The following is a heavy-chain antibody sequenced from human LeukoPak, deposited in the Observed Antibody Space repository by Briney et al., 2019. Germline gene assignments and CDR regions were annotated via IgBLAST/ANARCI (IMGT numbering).Heavy chain of an antibody. J-gene: IGHJ4*02. Sequence: GGSLRLSCAASGFTFSTHWMIWVRQAPGKGLEWVANVKQDGSEKYYVDSVKGRFTISRVNAKNSLYLLMNSLRAEDTAVYYCATGRAAHLFDFWGQGTLVTVSS. CDR2: VKQDGSEK. CDR3: ATGRAAHLFDF. CDR1: GFTFSTHW. D-gene: IGHD6-6*01. V-gene: IGHV3-7*01.